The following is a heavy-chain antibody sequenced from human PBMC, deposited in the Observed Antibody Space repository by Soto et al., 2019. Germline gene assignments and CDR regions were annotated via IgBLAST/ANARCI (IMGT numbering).Heavy chain of an antibody. J-gene: IGHJ4*02. Sequence: GGSLRLSCSASGFSVSNVWMTWVRQAPGKGLEWVSSMSDGGKTYYTDSVKGRFTLSRDTSRNTLHLQMYSVRAEDTAVYYCSRDHSSGGYDFRGQGTLVTVS. D-gene: IGHD5-12*01. V-gene: IGHV3-53*01. CDR2: MSDGGKT. CDR3: SRDHSSGGYDF. CDR1: GFSVSNVW.